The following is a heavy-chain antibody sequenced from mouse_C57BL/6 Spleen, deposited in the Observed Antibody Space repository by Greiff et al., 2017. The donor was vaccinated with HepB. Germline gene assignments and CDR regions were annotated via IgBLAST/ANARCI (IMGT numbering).Heavy chain of an antibody. CDR3: ARDYYGSRGWYFDV. Sequence: EVQLVESGPGMVKPSQSLSLTCTVTGYSITSGYDWHWIRHFPGNKLEWMGYISYSGSTNYNPSLKSRISITHDTSKNHFFLKLNSVTTEDTATYYCARDYYGSRGWYFDVWGTGTTVTVSS. CDR2: ISYSGST. V-gene: IGHV3-1*01. J-gene: IGHJ1*03. D-gene: IGHD1-1*01. CDR1: GYSITSGYD.